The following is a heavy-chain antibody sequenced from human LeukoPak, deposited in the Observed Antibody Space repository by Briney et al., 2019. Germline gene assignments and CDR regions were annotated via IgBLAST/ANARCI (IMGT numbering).Heavy chain of an antibody. Sequence: SETLSLTCTVSGGSISSYYWTWIRQPPGKGLEWIGYIYYSGSTNYNPSLKSRVTISVDTSKNQFSLRLSSVTAADTAVYYCASTMVRGVSISYFDYWGQGTLVTVSS. CDR1: GGSISSYY. D-gene: IGHD3-10*01. V-gene: IGHV4-59*08. CDR3: ASTMVRGVSISYFDY. CDR2: IYYSGST. J-gene: IGHJ4*02.